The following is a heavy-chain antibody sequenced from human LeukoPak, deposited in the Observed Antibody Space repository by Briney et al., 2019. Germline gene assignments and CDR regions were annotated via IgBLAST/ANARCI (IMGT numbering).Heavy chain of an antibody. Sequence: ASVKVSCKASGYKFRDYGISWVRQAPGQGLEWMGWISGYNGDTNYAQSFQGRVTMTSDTSTSVAYLDLRSLGSGDTAVYHCARGPDYGDADFWGQGTLITVSS. CDR2: ISGYNGDT. CDR1: GYKFRDYG. J-gene: IGHJ4*02. V-gene: IGHV1-18*01. D-gene: IGHD4-17*01. CDR3: ARGPDYGDADF.